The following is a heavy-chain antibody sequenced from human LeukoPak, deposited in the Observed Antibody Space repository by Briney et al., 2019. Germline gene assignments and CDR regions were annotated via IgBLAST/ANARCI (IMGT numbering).Heavy chain of an antibody. Sequence: SETLSLTCTVSGGSISSYYWSWIRQPPGKGLEWIGYIYYSGSANYNPSLKSRVTISVDTSKNQFSLKLSSVTAADTAVYYCARPQYSSSSVNWYFDLWGHGTLVTVSS. CDR3: ARPQYSSSSVNWYFDL. CDR1: GGSISSYY. J-gene: IGHJ2*01. CDR2: IYYSGSA. V-gene: IGHV4-59*08. D-gene: IGHD6-6*01.